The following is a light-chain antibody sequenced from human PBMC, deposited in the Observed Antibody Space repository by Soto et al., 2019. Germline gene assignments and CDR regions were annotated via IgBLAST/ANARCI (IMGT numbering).Light chain of an antibody. Sequence: QSVLTQPPSASGSPGQSVTISCTGISSDVGGYNYVSWYQQHPGKAPKLMIYEVSKRPSGVPDRFSGSKSGNTASLTVSGLQAEDEADYYCSSYVGSNNYVFGTGTKVTVL. CDR1: SSDVGGYNY. CDR2: EVS. J-gene: IGLJ1*01. CDR3: SSYVGSNNYV. V-gene: IGLV2-8*01.